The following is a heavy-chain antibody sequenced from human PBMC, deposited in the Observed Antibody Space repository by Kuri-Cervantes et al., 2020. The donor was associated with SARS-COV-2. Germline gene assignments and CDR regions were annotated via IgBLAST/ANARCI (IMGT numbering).Heavy chain of an antibody. CDR2: VSGSGAST. D-gene: IGHD3-22*01. CDR3: ARDQDYYDSNDYFDY. CDR1: GFAFSKYA. V-gene: IGHV3-23*01. Sequence: GESLKISCAASGFAFSKYAMNWFRLTPGKGLEWVSGVSGSGASTFYADSVKGRFTISRDNSKNTLYLQMNSLRAEDTAVYYCARDQDYYDSNDYFDYWGQGTLVTGYS. J-gene: IGHJ4*02.